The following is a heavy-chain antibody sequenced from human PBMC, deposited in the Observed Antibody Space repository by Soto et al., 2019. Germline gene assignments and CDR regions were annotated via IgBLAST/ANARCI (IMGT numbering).Heavy chain of an antibody. Sequence: SETLSLTCTVSGGSISSYYWSWIRQPPGKGLEWIGYIYYSGSTNYNPSLKSRVTISVDTSKNQFSLKLSSVTAADTAVYYCARSYYDILTAYYYYYMDVWGKGTTVTVSS. CDR3: ARSYYDILTAYYYYYMDV. CDR1: GGSISSYY. D-gene: IGHD3-9*01. CDR2: IYYSGST. J-gene: IGHJ6*03. V-gene: IGHV4-59*01.